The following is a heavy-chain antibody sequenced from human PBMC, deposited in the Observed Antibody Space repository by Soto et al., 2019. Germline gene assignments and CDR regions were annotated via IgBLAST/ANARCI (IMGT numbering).Heavy chain of an antibody. CDR1: GGSISSSSYY. J-gene: IGHJ5*02. D-gene: IGHD1-7*01. CDR3: ARHATGTTGGDWFDP. CDR2: IYYSGST. Sequence: PSETLSLTCTVSGGSISSSSYYWGWIRQPPGKGLEWIGSIYYSGSTYYNPSLKSRVTISVDTSKNQFSLKLSSVTAADTAVYYCARHATGTTGGDWFDPWGQGTLVTVSS. V-gene: IGHV4-39*01.